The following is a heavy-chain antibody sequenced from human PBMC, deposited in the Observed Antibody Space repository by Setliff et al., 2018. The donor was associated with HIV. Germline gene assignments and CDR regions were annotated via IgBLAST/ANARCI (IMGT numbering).Heavy chain of an antibody. CDR3: ARRTPRLVDAFDI. V-gene: IGHV4-34*01. CDR2: IDHSGST. Sequence: SETLSLTCAVYDGSFSGYYWSWIRQPPGQGLEWIGEIDHSGSTKYNPSLKSRVTIPVDTSKNQFSLKLSSVTAADTAVYYCARRTPRLVDAFDIWGQGTMVTVS. D-gene: IGHD6-19*01. CDR1: DGSFSGYY. J-gene: IGHJ3*02.